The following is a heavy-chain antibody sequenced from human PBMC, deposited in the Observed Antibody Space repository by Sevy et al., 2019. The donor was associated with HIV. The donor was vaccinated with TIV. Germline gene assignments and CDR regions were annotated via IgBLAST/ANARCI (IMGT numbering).Heavy chain of an antibody. D-gene: IGHD2-2*02. Sequence: GGSLRLSCAASGFTFSSYAMHWVRQAPGKGLEWVAVISYDGSNKYYADSVKGRFTISRDNSKNTLYLQMNSLRAEDTALYYCARGSCIGSSCHTGYHGMDVWGQGTTVTVSS. J-gene: IGHJ6*02. CDR2: ISYDGSNK. V-gene: IGHV3-30-3*01. CDR3: ARGSCIGSSCHTGYHGMDV. CDR1: GFTFSSYA.